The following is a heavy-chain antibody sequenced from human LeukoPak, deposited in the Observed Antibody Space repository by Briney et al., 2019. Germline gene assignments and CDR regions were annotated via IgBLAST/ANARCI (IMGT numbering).Heavy chain of an antibody. D-gene: IGHD3-10*01. CDR3: ARDKGGIPGGFDY. CDR1: GFTFSSYG. CDR2: IWYDGRNK. Sequence: PGGSLRLSCAASGFTFSSYGMHWVRQAPGKGLEWVAVIWYDGRNKYYADSVKGRFTISRDNSKNTLYLQMNSLRAEDTAVYYCARDKGGIPGGFDYWRQGTLVTVSS. J-gene: IGHJ4*02. V-gene: IGHV3-33*01.